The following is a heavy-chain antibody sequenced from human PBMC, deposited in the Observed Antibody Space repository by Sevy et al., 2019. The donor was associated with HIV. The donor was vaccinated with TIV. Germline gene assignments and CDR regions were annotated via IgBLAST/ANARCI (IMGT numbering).Heavy chain of an antibody. J-gene: IGHJ5*02. CDR3: ARVRGMITFGGVIAANWFDP. D-gene: IGHD3-16*02. Sequence: ASVKVSCKASGYTFTGYYMHWVRQAPGQGLEWMGRINPNSGGTNYAQKFQGRVTMTRDTSISTAYMELSRLRSDDTVVYYCARVRGMITFGGVIAANWFDPWGQGTLVTVSS. CDR1: GYTFTGYY. V-gene: IGHV1-2*05. CDR2: INPNSGGT.